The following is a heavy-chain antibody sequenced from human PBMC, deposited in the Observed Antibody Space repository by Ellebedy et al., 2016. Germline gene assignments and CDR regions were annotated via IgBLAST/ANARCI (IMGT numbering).Heavy chain of an antibody. D-gene: IGHD1-26*01. CDR1: GFTFSSYW. J-gene: IGHJ4*02. V-gene: IGHV3-23*01. CDR3: AKDGVGATTPYYFDY. CDR2: ISGSGGST. Sequence: GGSLRLXCAASGFTFSSYWMHWVRQAPGKGLEWVSAISGSGGSTYYADSVKGRFTISRDNSKNTLYLQMNSLRAEDTAVYYCAKDGVGATTPYYFDYWGQGTLVTVSS.